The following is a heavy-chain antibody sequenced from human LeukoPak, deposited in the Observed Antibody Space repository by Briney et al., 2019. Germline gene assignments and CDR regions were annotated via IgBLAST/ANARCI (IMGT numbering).Heavy chain of an antibody. J-gene: IGHJ4*02. V-gene: IGHV1-8*01. CDR2: MNPNTGNT. Sequence: GASVKVSCKASRYTLTSYDINWVRQAPGQGLEWMGWMNPNTGNTGYAQKFQGRVTMTRDTSINTAYLELRSLRSDDTAIYYCARLSQTPDYYGGGGYYFLGYWGQGTLVTVSS. CDR1: RYTLTSYD. CDR3: ARLSQTPDYYGGGGYYFLGY. D-gene: IGHD3-22*01.